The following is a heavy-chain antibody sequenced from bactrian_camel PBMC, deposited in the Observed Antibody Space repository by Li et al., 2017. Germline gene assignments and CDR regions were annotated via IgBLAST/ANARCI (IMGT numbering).Heavy chain of an antibody. V-gene: IGHV3S1*01. CDR3: AAGGCWGAWTTTWYQPQGYNY. CDR2: ISAGGGGT. Sequence: HVQQVESGGGSVQAGGSLRLSCVASLDGRHCMAWFRQAPGKEREGVAGISAGGGGTYYAESVKGRFTISRDKNTMYLQMNSLKPEDTAMYYCAAGGCWGAWTTTWYQPQGYNYWGEGTQVTVS. J-gene: IGHJ4*01. D-gene: IGHD5*01. CDR1: LDGRHC.